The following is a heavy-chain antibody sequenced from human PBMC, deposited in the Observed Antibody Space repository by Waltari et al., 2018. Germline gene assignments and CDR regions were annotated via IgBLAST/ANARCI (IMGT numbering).Heavy chain of an antibody. D-gene: IGHD6-19*01. J-gene: IGHJ4*02. Sequence: EAQQVESGGDLVQPGGSLRLSCVVSGFTLSNYWMSWVRQAPGKGREWLANINKDGTETYYVDSVRGRFTISKDDAKNSVYLQMNSLKVEDTAVYYCIRDYGSPYWGQGTLVTVSS. CDR3: IRDYGSPY. CDR2: INKDGTET. V-gene: IGHV3-7*03. CDR1: GFTLSNYW.